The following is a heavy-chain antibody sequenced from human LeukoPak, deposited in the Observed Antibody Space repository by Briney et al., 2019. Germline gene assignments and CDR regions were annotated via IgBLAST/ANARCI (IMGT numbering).Heavy chain of an antibody. V-gene: IGHV4-34*01. D-gene: IGHD3-10*01. Sequence: SETLSLTCAVYGGSFRGYYWSWIRQPPGKGLEWIGEINHSAGTNYNPSLKSRVTISVDTSKNQFSLKLSSVTAADTAVYYCARARITMVRGVIDYWGQGSLVTVSS. CDR3: ARARITMVRGVIDY. CDR1: GGSFRGYY. CDR2: INHSAGT. J-gene: IGHJ4*02.